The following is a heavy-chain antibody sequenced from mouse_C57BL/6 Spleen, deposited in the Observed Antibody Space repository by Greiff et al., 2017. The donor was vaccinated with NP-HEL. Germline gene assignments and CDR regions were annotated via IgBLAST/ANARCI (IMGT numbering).Heavy chain of an antibody. CDR3: RFTISRDNSQSILYLQMNALRAEDSATYYCARYEVDGNYEGDYFDY. CDR2: IRNKANGYTT. Sequence: DVHLVESGGGLVQPGGSLSLSCAASGFTFTDYYMSWVRQPPGKALEWLGFIRNKANGYTTEYSASVKGRFTISRDNSQSILYLQMNALRAEDSASVKGRFTISRDNSQSILYLQMNALRAEDSATYYCARYEVDGNYEGDYFDYWGQGTTLTVSS. J-gene: IGHJ2*01. D-gene: IGHD6-1*01. V-gene: IGHV7-3*01. CDR1: GFTFTDYY.